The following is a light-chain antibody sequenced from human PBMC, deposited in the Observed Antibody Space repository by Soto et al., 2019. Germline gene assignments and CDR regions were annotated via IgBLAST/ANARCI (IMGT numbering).Light chain of an antibody. Sequence: IQMTQSPSSLSASVGGGVTITCRPSQSIGRFLAWYQHQPGKAPKLLIYDASTLESGVPSRFSGTGSGTEFTFSITSLQPEDFGTYYGQQCYMGWTFGQGTKVDIK. CDR3: QQCYMGWT. V-gene: IGKV1-5*01. CDR1: QSIGRF. CDR2: DAS. J-gene: IGKJ1*01.